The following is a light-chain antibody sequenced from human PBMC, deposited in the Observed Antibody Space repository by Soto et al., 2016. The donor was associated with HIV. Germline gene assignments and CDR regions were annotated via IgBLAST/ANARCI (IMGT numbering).Light chain of an antibody. CDR1: QSISRW. J-gene: IGKJ1*01. Sequence: DIQMTQSPSTLSTSVRDRVIITCRASQSISRWLARYHQKPGKAPKVLIYKASSLESGVPSRFSGSGSGTEFTLTISSLQPDDFATYYCQQYYTYTFGLGTKVDIK. V-gene: IGKV1-5*03. CDR3: QQYYTYT. CDR2: KAS.